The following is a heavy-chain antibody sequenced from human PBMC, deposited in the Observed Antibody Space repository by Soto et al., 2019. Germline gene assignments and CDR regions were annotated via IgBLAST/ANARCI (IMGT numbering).Heavy chain of an antibody. Sequence: QVPLVQSGAEVKKPGSSWTVSCKASGGTFSSYAIHWVRQAPGQGLEWMGGIIPMYGPAKYAQRFQGRVTITADESTTTVYMELTSLTSQDTAVYYCARVTSMVRGVIDNWFDPWGHGTLVTGSS. D-gene: IGHD3-10*01. CDR1: GGTFSSYA. CDR2: IIPMYGPA. V-gene: IGHV1-69*01. J-gene: IGHJ5*02. CDR3: ARVTSMVRGVIDNWFDP.